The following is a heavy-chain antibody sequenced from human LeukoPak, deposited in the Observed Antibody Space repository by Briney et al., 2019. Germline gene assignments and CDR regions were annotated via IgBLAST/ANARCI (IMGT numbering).Heavy chain of an antibody. CDR3: ARGWLAESTVVTPYNY. Sequence: SVKVSCKASGGTFSSYAISWVRQAPGQGLEWMGGIIPLFGTANYAQKFQGRVTISAVESMSTAYMQLSSLRSVDTAVYYCARGWLAESTVVTPYNYWGQGTLVTVSS. J-gene: IGHJ4*02. CDR2: IIPLFGTA. D-gene: IGHD4-23*01. CDR1: GGTFSSYA. V-gene: IGHV1-69*13.